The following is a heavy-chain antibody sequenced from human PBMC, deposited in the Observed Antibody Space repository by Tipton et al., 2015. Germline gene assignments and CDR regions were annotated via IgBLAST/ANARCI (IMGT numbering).Heavy chain of an antibody. CDR1: AYSISSDYY. CDR3: AREAIFGVAYWFDP. D-gene: IGHD3-3*01. Sequence: TLSLTCAVSAYSISSDYYWGWIRQSPGMGLEWIGYVYFTGTTNYNPSFKSRVTMSIDTSNNEFSLKLRSVTAADTAVYYCAREAIFGVAYWFDPWGPGTLVTVSS. V-gene: IGHV4-61*01. CDR2: VYFTGTT. J-gene: IGHJ5*02.